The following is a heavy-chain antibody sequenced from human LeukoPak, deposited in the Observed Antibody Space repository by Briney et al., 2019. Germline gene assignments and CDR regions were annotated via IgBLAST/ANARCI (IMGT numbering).Heavy chain of an antibody. Sequence: ASVKVSCKASGYTFTNYLISWVRQAPGQGLEWMGWISAYNGNTKYAQNLQGRVTMTTDTSTSTAYMELRSLRSVDTAVYYCARDGSGSYYWGDYYYYYMDVWGKGTTVTVSS. CDR3: ARDGSGSYYWGDYYYYYMDV. J-gene: IGHJ6*03. CDR1: GYTFTNYL. CDR2: ISAYNGNT. V-gene: IGHV1-18*01. D-gene: IGHD3-10*01.